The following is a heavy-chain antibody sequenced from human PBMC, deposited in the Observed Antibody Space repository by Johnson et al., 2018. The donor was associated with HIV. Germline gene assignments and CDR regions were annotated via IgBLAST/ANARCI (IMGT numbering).Heavy chain of an antibody. CDR3: ASVFDAFDI. CDR1: GFTFDDYA. V-gene: IGHV3-9*01. CDR2: ISWNSGSI. D-gene: IGHD5/OR15-5a*01. J-gene: IGHJ3*02. Sequence: VQLVESGGGLVQPGRSLRLSCAASGFTFDDYAMHWVRQAPGKGLEWVSGISWNSGSIGYADSVKGRFTISRDNAKNSLYLQMNSLRAEDTAVYYCASVFDAFDIWGQGTVVTVSS.